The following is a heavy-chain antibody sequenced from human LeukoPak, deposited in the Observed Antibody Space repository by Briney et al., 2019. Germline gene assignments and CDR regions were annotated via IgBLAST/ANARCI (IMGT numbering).Heavy chain of an antibody. D-gene: IGHD6-19*01. CDR3: AKETNQAVAGALDY. V-gene: IGHV3-23*01. Sequence: GGSLRLSCAASGFTFSSYAMSWVRQAPGKGLEWVSAISGSGGSTYYADSGKGRFTMSRDNSKNTLYLQMNSLRAEDTAVYYCAKETNQAVAGALDYWGQGTLVTVSS. CDR2: ISGSGGST. J-gene: IGHJ4*02. CDR1: GFTFSSYA.